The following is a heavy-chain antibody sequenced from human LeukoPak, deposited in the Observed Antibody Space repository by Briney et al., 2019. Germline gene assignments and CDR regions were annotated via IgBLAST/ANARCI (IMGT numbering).Heavy chain of an antibody. CDR1: GFTFDDYA. CDR3: ARDPSYSSSSPYFDY. CDR2: ISWNSGNI. J-gene: IGHJ4*02. V-gene: IGHV3-9*01. D-gene: IGHD6-6*01. Sequence: QTGGSLRLSCAASGFTFDDYAMHWVRHVPGKGLEWVSGISWNSGNIEYADSVKGRFTISRDNAKKSLILQMNSLRAEDTALYYCARDPSYSSSSPYFDYWGQGVLVTVSS.